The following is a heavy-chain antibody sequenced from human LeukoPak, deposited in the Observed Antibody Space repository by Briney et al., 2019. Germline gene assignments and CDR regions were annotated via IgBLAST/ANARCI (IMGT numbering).Heavy chain of an antibody. CDR2: ISYDGSNK. CDR3: AKDIDGFSSGIDY. Sequence: GRSLRLSCAASGFTFSSYGMHWVRQAPGKGLEWVAVISYDGSNKYYADSVKGRFTISKDNSKNTLYLQMDSLRGEGTALYYCAKDIDGFSSGIDYWGQGALVTVSS. J-gene: IGHJ4*02. D-gene: IGHD5-18*01. V-gene: IGHV3-30*18. CDR1: GFTFSSYG.